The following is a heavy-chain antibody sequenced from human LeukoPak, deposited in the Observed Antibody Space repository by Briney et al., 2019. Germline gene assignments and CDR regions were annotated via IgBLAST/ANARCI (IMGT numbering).Heavy chain of an antibody. CDR3: ARRGGRYCSSTSCKNFGY. Sequence: SETLSLTCTVSGGSISSSSYYWGWIRQPPGKGLEWIGSIYYSGSTYYNPSLKSRVTISVDTSKNQFSLKLSSVTAADTAVYYCARRGGRYCSSTSCKNFGYWGQGTLVTVSS. CDR1: GGSISSSSYY. V-gene: IGHV4-39*01. CDR2: IYYSGST. D-gene: IGHD2-2*01. J-gene: IGHJ4*02.